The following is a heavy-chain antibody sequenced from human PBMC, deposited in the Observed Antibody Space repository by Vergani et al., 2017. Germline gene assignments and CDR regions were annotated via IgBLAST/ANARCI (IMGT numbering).Heavy chain of an antibody. CDR1: GFTFSSYW. CDR2: IKQDGSAK. Sequence: EVQLVESGGGLVQPGGSLRLSCAASGFTFSSYWMSWVRQAPGKGLEWVANIKQDGSAKYYVDSVKGRFTSSRDNAKNSLYLQVNSLRAEDTAVYYCARDLESVAGPGFFDYWGQGTLVTVSS. CDR3: ARDLESVAGPGFFDY. V-gene: IGHV3-7*03. J-gene: IGHJ4*02. D-gene: IGHD6-19*01.